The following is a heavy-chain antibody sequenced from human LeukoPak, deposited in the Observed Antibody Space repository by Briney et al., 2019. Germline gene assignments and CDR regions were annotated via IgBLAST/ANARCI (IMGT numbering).Heavy chain of an antibody. CDR2: INHSGST. J-gene: IGHJ4*02. D-gene: IGHD2-2*03. V-gene: IGHV4-34*01. CDR1: GRSFSGYY. Sequence: SDALSLTCAVYGRSFSGYYWSWIRHPPGKGLEWIGEINHSGSTNYNPSLKSRLTISVDTSKNQFSLKLSSVTAADTAVYYCARLQFGYCSSTSCGYWGQGTLVTVSS. CDR3: ARLQFGYCSSTSCGY.